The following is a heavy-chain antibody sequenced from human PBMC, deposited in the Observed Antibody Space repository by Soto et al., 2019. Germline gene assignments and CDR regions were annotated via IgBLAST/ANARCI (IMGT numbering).Heavy chain of an antibody. CDR3: ARRGAVAGLHY. V-gene: IGHV3-74*01. Sequence: EVQLVESGGGLVQPGGSRRVSCAASGFTFSSYWMHWVRQAPGKGLVWVSRINSDGMSTSYADSVKGRFTISRDNAKNTLYLQMNSLRAEDTAIYYCARRGAVAGLHYWGQGTLVTVSS. D-gene: IGHD6-19*01. CDR2: INSDGMST. J-gene: IGHJ4*02. CDR1: GFTFSSYW.